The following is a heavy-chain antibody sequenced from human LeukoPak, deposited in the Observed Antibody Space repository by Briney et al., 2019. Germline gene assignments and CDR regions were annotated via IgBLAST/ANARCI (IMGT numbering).Heavy chain of an antibody. J-gene: IGHJ4*02. V-gene: IGHV3-23*01. CDR3: ARASWISSADAVW. Sequence: GGSLRLSCAASGFTFSSYAMSWVRQAPGKGLEWVSAISSSGGSTYYADSVKGRFTLSRDDSRNTVFLQLNNLRVDDTAVYYCARASWISSADAVWWGQGTLVTVSS. CDR1: GFTFSSYA. CDR2: ISSSGGST. D-gene: IGHD2-2*03.